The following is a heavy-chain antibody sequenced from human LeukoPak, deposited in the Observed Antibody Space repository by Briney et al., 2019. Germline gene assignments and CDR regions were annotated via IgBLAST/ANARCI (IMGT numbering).Heavy chain of an antibody. D-gene: IGHD3-16*01. J-gene: IGHJ4*02. CDR3: AREGWGGYFDY. V-gene: IGHV3-7*01. CDR1: GFTFSIYW. CDR2: INQDGSQK. Sequence: GGSLRLSCAASGFTFSIYWMSWVRQAPGKGLEWVANINQDGSQKYYVDSVKGRFTISRDNAKNSLYLQMNSLRAEDTAVYYCAREGWGGYFDYRGQGTLVTVSS.